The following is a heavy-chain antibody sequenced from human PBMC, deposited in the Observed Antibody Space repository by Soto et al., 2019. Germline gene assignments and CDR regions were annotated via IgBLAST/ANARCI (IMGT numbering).Heavy chain of an antibody. J-gene: IGHJ5*02. V-gene: IGHV3-23*01. D-gene: IGHD4-4*01. Sequence: GGSLRLSCAASGFTFSSYAMSWFRQGPGKGLEWVSAISGSGGSTYYADSVKGRFTISRDNSKNTLYLQMNSLRAEDTAVYYCAKSYSKSEINWFDPWGQRTLVTVSS. CDR3: AKSYSKSEINWFDP. CDR1: GFTFSSYA. CDR2: ISGSGGST.